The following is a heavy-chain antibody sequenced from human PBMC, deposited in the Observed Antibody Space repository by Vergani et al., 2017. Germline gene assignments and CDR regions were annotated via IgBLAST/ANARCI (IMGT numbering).Heavy chain of an antibody. CDR2: ISSSSSYI. V-gene: IGHV3-21*01. Sequence: EVQLVESGGGLVKPGGSLRLSCAASGFTFSSYSMNWVRQAPGKGLEGVSSISSSSSYIYYADSVKGRFNISRGNAKNSLYQQLNSLRAEGTAVYYSARGGTMVTKSNYGMDFWSQGTTVTVSS. CDR1: GFTFSSYS. D-gene: IGHD5-18*01. J-gene: IGHJ6*02. CDR3: ARGGTMVTKSNYGMDF.